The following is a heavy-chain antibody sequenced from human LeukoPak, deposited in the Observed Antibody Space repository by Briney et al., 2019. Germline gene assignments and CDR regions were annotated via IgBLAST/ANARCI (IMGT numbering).Heavy chain of an antibody. J-gene: IGHJ4*02. CDR1: GFTFTRHD. CDR2: INTNTGKP. D-gene: IGHD4-17*01. CDR3: ARSDPIYGDYTYFDY. V-gene: IGHV7-4-1*02. Sequence: ASVKVSCTASGFTFTRHDINWVRQAPGQGLEWMGCINTNTGKPTYAQGFTGRFVFSLETSVTTAYLQISSLKAEDTAVYYCARSDPIYGDYTYFDYWGQGSLVTVSS.